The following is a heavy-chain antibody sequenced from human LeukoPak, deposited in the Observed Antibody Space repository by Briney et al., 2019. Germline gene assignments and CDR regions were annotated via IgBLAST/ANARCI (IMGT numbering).Heavy chain of an antibody. Sequence: GRSLRLSCTASGFTFGDYAMSWFRQAPGKGLEWVGFIRSKAYGGTTEYAASVKGRFTISRDDSKSIAYLQMNSLKTEDTAVYYCKGSSSWSPTDYWGQGTLVTVSS. D-gene: IGHD6-13*01. CDR3: KGSSSWSPTDY. J-gene: IGHJ4*02. CDR2: IRSKAYGGTT. CDR1: GFTFGDYA. V-gene: IGHV3-49*03.